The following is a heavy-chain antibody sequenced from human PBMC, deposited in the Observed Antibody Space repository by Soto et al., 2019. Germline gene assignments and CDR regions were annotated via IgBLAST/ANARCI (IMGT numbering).Heavy chain of an antibody. D-gene: IGHD3-22*01. J-gene: IGHJ2*01. CDR2: IIPIFGTA. CDR1: GGTFSSYA. V-gene: IGHV1-69*01. Sequence: QVQLVQSGAEVKKPGSSVKVSCKASGGTFSSYAISWVRQAPGQGLEWMGGIIPIFGTANYAQKFQGRVTITADESTSTAYMELSSLRSEDTAVYYCARQNYYDSSGYYTSYWYFDLRGRGTLVTVSS. CDR3: ARQNYYDSSGYYTSYWYFDL.